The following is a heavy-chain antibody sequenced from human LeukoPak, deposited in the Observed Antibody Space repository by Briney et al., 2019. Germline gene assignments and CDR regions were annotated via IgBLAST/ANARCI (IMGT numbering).Heavy chain of an antibody. V-gene: IGHV3-64*01. J-gene: IGHJ4*02. Sequence: AGGSLRLSCAASGFTFSSYAMHWVRQAPGKGLEYVSAITSNGDKTYYGNSVKGRFTISRDNSKNTLYLQMGSLSIEDVAVYYCARGGATTLFDYWGQGTLVIVSS. D-gene: IGHD1-26*01. CDR2: ITSNGDKT. CDR1: GFTFSSYA. CDR3: ARGGATTLFDY.